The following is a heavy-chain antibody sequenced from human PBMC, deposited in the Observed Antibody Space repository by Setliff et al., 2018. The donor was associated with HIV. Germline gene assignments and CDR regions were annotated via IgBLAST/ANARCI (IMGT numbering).Heavy chain of an antibody. CDR3: ARDGELTDAFDI. Sequence: ASETLSLTCTVSGDSIGYYYWSWIRQPAGRGLEWMGRIHTSGSTNYNPSLTSRVTLSVDTSKNQFSLKLSSVTAADTAVYYCARDGELTDAFDIWGQGTMVTVSS. CDR2: IHTSGST. D-gene: IGHD1-26*01. J-gene: IGHJ3*02. V-gene: IGHV4-4*07. CDR1: GDSIGYYY.